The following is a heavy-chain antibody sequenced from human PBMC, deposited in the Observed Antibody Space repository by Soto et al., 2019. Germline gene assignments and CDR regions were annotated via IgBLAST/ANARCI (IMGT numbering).Heavy chain of an antibody. V-gene: IGHV4-59*01. J-gene: IGHJ6*03. CDR1: GGSISSYY. D-gene: IGHD5-12*01. CDR2: IYYSGST. Sequence: PSETLSLTCTVSGGSISSYYWSWIRQNPGTGLEWIGYIYYSGSTNYNPSLNTRVTISVDTSKNQFSLRLSSVTAADTAVYYCARVVATTPYYYYYYMDVWGKGTTVTVSS. CDR3: ARVVATTPYYYYYYMDV.